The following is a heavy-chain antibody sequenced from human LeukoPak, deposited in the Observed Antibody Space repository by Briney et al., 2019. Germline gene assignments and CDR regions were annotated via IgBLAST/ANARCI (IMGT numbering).Heavy chain of an antibody. V-gene: IGHV3-53*01. CDR2: IYSGGST. J-gene: IGHJ4*02. Sequence: PGGSLRLSCAASGFTVSSNYMSWVRQAPGKGLGWVSIIYSGGSTFYADSVKGRFTISRDNSKNTLYLQMNSLRAEDTAVYYCARSGSGSYFLDYWGQGTLVTVSS. D-gene: IGHD3-10*01. CDR1: GFTVSSNY. CDR3: ARSGSGSYFLDY.